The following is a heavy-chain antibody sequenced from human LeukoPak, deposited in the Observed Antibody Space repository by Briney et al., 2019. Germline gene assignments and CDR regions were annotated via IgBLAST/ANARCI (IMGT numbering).Heavy chain of an antibody. D-gene: IGHD1-26*01. J-gene: IGHJ4*02. CDR2: ISSSGSTL. Sequence: GGSLRLSCAASGFTFSSYEMNWVRQAPGKGLEWVSYISSSGSTLYYADSVKGRFTISRDNARNSLYLQMNSLRAEDTSVYYCARGTSGSYQVGGQGTLVTVSS. CDR3: ARGTSGSYQV. CDR1: GFTFSSYE. V-gene: IGHV3-48*03.